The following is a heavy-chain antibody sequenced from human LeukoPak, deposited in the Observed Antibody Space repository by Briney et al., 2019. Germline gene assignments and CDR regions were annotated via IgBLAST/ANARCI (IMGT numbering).Heavy chain of an antibody. D-gene: IGHD5-12*01. Sequence: ASVTVSFTASGYTFTVYYMHWVRQAPGQGLEWMGWISAYNGNTNYAQKLQGRVTMTTDTSTSTAYMELRSLRSDDTAVYYCARIRGYDNYYYYMDVWGKGTTVTVSS. CDR1: GYTFTVYY. J-gene: IGHJ6*03. V-gene: IGHV1-18*04. CDR3: ARIRGYDNYYYYMDV. CDR2: ISAYNGNT.